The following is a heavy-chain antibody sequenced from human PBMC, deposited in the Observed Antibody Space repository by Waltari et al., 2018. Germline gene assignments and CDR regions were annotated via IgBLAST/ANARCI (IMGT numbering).Heavy chain of an antibody. CDR2: IYHSGST. V-gene: IGHV4-38-2*02. Sequence: QVQLQESGPGLVKPSETLSLTCAVSGYSISSGYYWGWIRQPPGKGLEWIGNIYHSGSTYYNPSLKSRVTISVDTSISTAYMELSRLRSDDTAVYYCARDLPVFYGDYYYGMDVWGQGTTVTVSS. CDR3: ARDLPVFYGDYYYGMDV. CDR1: GYSISSGYY. J-gene: IGHJ6*02. D-gene: IGHD4-17*01.